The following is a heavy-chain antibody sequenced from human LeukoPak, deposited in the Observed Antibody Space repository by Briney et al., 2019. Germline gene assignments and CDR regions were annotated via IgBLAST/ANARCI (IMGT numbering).Heavy chain of an antibody. CDR3: AREGSGAYSSTLNWFDP. V-gene: IGHV1-2*02. J-gene: IGHJ5*02. Sequence: GASVKVSCRASGYTFTGYYMHWVRQAPGQGLEWMGWINPNSGGTNYAQKFQGRVTMTRDTSISTAYMELSRLRSDDTAVYYCAREGSGAYSSTLNWFDPWGQGTLVTVSS. D-gene: IGHD6-13*01. CDR1: GYTFTGYY. CDR2: INPNSGGT.